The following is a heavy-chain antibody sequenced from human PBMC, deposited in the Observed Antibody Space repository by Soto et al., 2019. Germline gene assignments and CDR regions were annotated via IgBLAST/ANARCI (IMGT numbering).Heavy chain of an antibody. D-gene: IGHD3-3*01. CDR1: GFAFSNQG. V-gene: IGHV3-30*03. CDR3: ATVESGQPEAFYS. Sequence: QEQLVESGGGVVQPGRSLRLSCAASGFAFSNQGMHWVRRAPGKGLEWVALISHDGQNIYYADYVKGRFAVSRDNSKNTLFLQLSRLRLHATAVYYCATVESGQPEAFYSWGLGTLVTVSS. CDR2: ISHDGQNI. J-gene: IGHJ5*02.